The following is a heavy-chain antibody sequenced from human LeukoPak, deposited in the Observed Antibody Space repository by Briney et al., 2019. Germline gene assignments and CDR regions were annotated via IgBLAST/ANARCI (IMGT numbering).Heavy chain of an antibody. CDR1: GGSISSYY. Sequence: SETLSLTCTVSGGSISSYYWSWIRQPPGKGLEWIGYIYYSGSTNYNPSLKSRVTISVDTSKNQFPLKLSSVTAADTAVYYCASSPVVRSYYYGSGSYYGDYWGQGTLVTVSS. CDR2: IYYSGST. D-gene: IGHD3-10*01. V-gene: IGHV4-59*01. CDR3: ASSPVVRSYYYGSGSYYGDY. J-gene: IGHJ4*02.